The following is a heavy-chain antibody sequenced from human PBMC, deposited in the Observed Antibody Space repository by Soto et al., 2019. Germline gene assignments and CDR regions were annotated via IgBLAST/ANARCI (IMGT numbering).Heavy chain of an antibody. CDR3: ARGADGSSTIYYYYGMDV. V-gene: IGHV6-1*01. Sequence: QTLSLTCAISGDSVSSNSAAWNWIRQSPSRGLEWLGRTYYRSKWYNDYAVSVKSRITINPDTSKNQFSLQLNSVTPEDTAVYYCARGADGSSTIYYYYGMDVWGQGTTVTVSS. CDR1: GDSVSSNSAA. CDR2: TYYRSKWYN. D-gene: IGHD6-6*01. J-gene: IGHJ6*02.